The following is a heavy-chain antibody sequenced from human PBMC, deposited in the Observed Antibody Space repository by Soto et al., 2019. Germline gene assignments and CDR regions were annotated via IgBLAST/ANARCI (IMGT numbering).Heavy chain of an antibody. J-gene: IGHJ4*02. Sequence: EVQLLESGGGLVQPGGSLRLSCAASGFTFSSYAMSWVRQAPGKGLEWVSAISGSGGSTYYADSVKGRFTISRDNSKNTLYLQMNSLRAEDTAVYYCAKDSWRDYDFWSGYPYYFDYWGQGTLVTVSS. D-gene: IGHD3-3*01. CDR1: GFTFSSYA. CDR3: AKDSWRDYDFWSGYPYYFDY. V-gene: IGHV3-23*01. CDR2: ISGSGGST.